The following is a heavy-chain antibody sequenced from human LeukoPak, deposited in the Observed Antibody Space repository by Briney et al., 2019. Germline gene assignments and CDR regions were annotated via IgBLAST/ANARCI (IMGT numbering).Heavy chain of an antibody. CDR1: GGSISHYH. D-gene: IGHD6-19*01. CDR3: ARHVLMAGTGWFDP. V-gene: IGHV4-4*07. Sequence: SETLSLTCIVSGGSISHYHWSWIRQPAGKGLEWIGRIFASGRTEYNPSLKSRVTMSVDTSKNQLSLKLSSVTAADTAVYYCARHVLMAGTGWFDPWGQGTLVTVSS. CDR2: IFASGRT. J-gene: IGHJ5*02.